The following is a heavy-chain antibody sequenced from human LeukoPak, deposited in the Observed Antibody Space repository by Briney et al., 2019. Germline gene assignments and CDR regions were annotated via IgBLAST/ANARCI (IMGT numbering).Heavy chain of an antibody. D-gene: IGHD3-16*01. CDR3: AKDRLGGPYFFHY. CDR1: GFTFTNYA. J-gene: IGHJ4*02. V-gene: IGHV3-23*01. CDR2: IGGTGVRT. Sequence: GGSLRLSCAASGFTFTNYAMSWVRQAPGKGLEWVSTIGGTGVRTYYADSVKGRFTISRDNSKNTLYLQINSLRAEDTAVYFCAKDRLGGPYFFHYWGQGTLVTVSS.